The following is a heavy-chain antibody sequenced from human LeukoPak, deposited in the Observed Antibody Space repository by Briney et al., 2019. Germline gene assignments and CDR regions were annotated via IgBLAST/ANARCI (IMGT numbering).Heavy chain of an antibody. D-gene: IGHD1-7*01. J-gene: IGHJ4*02. CDR2: ISGSGSST. Sequence: GGSLRLSCAASGFTFSSYAMSWVRHAPGEGLECVSAISGSGSSTYYADSVNGRFTISRDNSKNTLYLQMNSLRAEDTAVYYCAKVAPGDWNYACDYWGQGTLVTVSS. V-gene: IGHV3-23*01. CDR1: GFTFSSYA. CDR3: AKVAPGDWNYACDY.